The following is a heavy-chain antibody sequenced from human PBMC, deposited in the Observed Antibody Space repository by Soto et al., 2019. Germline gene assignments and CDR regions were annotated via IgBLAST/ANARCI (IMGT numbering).Heavy chain of an antibody. V-gene: IGHV1-18*01. CDR3: ARESGYDVYYYYGMDV. J-gene: IGHJ6*02. CDR1: GYTFTSYG. D-gene: IGHD5-12*01. Sequence: ASVKVSCKASGYTFTSYGISWVRQAPGQGLEWMGWISAYNGNTNYAQKLQGRVTMTTDTSTSTAYMELRSLRSDDTAVYYCARESGYDVYYYYGMDVWGQGTTVTVSS. CDR2: ISAYNGNT.